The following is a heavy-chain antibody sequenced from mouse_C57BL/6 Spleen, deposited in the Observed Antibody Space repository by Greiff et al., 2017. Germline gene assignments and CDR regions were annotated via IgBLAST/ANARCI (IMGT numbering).Heavy chain of an antibody. D-gene: IGHD2-4*01. Sequence: VKLQQSGAELVKPGASVKISCKASGYAFSSYWMNWVKQRPGKGLEWIGQIYPGDGDTNYNGKFKGKATLTADKSSSTAYMQLSSLTSEDSAVYFCARGGDYDAPFAYWGQGTLVTVSA. CDR1: GYAFSSYW. V-gene: IGHV1-80*01. CDR3: ARGGDYDAPFAY. J-gene: IGHJ3*01. CDR2: IYPGDGDT.